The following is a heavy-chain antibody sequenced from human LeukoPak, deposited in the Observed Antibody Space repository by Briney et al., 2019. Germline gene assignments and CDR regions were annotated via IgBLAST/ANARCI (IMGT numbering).Heavy chain of an antibody. CDR2: ISYDGSNK. D-gene: IGHD6-19*01. CDR3: ARDRSSGWYYFDY. J-gene: IGHJ4*02. Sequence: PGSSLRLSCAASGFTFSSYAMHWVRQAPGKGLEWVAVISYDGSNKYYADSVKGRFTISRDNSKNTLYLQMNSLRAEDTAVYYCARDRSSGWYYFDYWGQGTLVTVSS. CDR1: GFTFSSYA. V-gene: IGHV3-30*04.